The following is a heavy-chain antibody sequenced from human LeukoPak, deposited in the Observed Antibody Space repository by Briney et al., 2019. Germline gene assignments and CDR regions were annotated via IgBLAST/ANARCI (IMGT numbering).Heavy chain of an antibody. J-gene: IGHJ3*02. CDR3: ARAHLTTPPAAFDI. CDR1: GGSISSYY. V-gene: IGHV4-4*07. D-gene: IGHD1-26*01. Sequence: SETLSLTCTVSGGSISSYYWSWIRQPAGKGLEWIGRIYTSGSTNYNPSLKSRVTMSVDTSKNQFSLKLSSVPAADTAVYYCARAHLTTPPAAFDIWGQGTMVTVSS. CDR2: IYTSGST.